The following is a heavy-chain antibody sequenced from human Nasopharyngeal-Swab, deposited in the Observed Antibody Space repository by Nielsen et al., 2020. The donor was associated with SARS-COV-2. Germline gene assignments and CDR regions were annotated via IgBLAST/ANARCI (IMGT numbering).Heavy chain of an antibody. CDR1: GGPSSYYF. CDR3: ARGRNIASRLLDS. D-gene: IGHD6-6*01. Sequence: SETLSPTCAASGGPSSYYFWTWTPQTPAKGMEWIGEINHSGSTNYNPSLKSRATIEVDTSKNQFSLQLRSVTSADTAVYYCARGRNIASRLLDSWDQGALVIVSS. CDR2: INHSGST. J-gene: IGHJ4*02. V-gene: IGHV4-34*01.